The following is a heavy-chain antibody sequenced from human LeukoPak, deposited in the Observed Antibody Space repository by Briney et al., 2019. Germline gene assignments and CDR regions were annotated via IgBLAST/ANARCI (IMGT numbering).Heavy chain of an antibody. Sequence: GESLKISCQGSGYIFTNYGIGWVRQMPGKGLEWVGIIYPADFDTQYSPSFHGHVTISVDKSTNTAYLQWSSLKTSDTAMYYCAWRKYFSTWFEPWGQGTLVTVSS. CDR3: AWRKYFSTWFEP. J-gene: IGHJ5*02. CDR2: IYPADFDT. V-gene: IGHV5-51*01. CDR1: GYIFTNYG. D-gene: IGHD1-14*01.